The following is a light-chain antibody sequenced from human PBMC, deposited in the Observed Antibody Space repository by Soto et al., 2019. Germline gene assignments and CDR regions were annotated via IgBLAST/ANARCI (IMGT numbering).Light chain of an antibody. CDR1: SSDVGGSKY. CDR3: SSYGGSSSALSV. J-gene: IGLJ1*01. Sequence: QSVLTQPASVSGSPGQSITISCTGTSSDVGGSKYVSWYQQHPGQAPKLMIYDVSNRPSGISDRFPGSKSGYTASLTISGLQTEDEADYYCSSYGGSSSALSVFGTGTKVTVL. CDR2: DVS. V-gene: IGLV2-14*03.